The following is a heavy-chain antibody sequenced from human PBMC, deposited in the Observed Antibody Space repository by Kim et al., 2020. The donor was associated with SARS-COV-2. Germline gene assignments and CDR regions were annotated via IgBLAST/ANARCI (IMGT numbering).Heavy chain of an antibody. CDR2: IYYSGST. J-gene: IGHJ5*02. Sequence: SETLSRTCTVSGGSISSYYWSWIRQPPGKGLEWIGYIYYSGSTNYNPSLKSRVTISVDTSKNQFSLKLSSVTAADTAVYYCARRAVVPAANGGDWFDPWGQGTLVTVSS. CDR3: ARRAVVPAANGGDWFDP. V-gene: IGHV4-59*08. CDR1: GGSISSYY. D-gene: IGHD2-2*01.